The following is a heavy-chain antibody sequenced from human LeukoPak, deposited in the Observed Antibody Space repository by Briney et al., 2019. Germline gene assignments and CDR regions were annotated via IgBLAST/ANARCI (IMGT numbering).Heavy chain of an antibody. CDR2: IWYDGSNK. CDR1: GFTFSSYG. D-gene: IGHD3-22*01. V-gene: IGHV3-33*06. J-gene: IGHJ4*02. Sequence: GGSLRLSCAASGFTFSSYGMHWFRQAPGKGLEWVAVIWYDGSNKYYADSVKGRFTISRDNSKNSLYLQMNSLRAEDTAVYYCAKGSPYYYDSSGYSGFDYWGQGTLVTVSS. CDR3: AKGSPYYYDSSGYSGFDY.